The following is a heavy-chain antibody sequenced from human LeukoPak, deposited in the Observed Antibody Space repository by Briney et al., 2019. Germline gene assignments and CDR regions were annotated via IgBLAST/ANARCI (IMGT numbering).Heavy chain of an antibody. CDR2: ISGSGGST. D-gene: IGHD6-13*01. J-gene: IGHJ4*02. Sequence: GGSLRLSCAASGFTFSSYAMSWVRQAPGKGLEWVSAISGSGGSTYYADSVKGRFTISRDNSKNTLYLQMNSLRAEDTAVYYCARDLKAGYSSSWYEGYWGQGTLVTVSS. V-gene: IGHV3-23*01. CDR1: GFTFSSYA. CDR3: ARDLKAGYSSSWYEGY.